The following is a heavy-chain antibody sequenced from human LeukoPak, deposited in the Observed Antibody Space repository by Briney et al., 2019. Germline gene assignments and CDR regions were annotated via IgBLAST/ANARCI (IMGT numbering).Heavy chain of an antibody. CDR3: ARAPSTVRSWFYFDC. CDR2: AYSGGYT. D-gene: IGHD6-13*01. CDR1: GVTVSSSS. Sequence: GGSLRLSCAASGVTVSSSSMSWVRQAPGKGLEWVSAAYSGGYTNYAGSVKGRFTISGDNSKNTLYLQMSSLRAEDTAVYYCARAPSTVRSWFYFDCWGQGTLVTVSS. V-gene: IGHV3-66*01. J-gene: IGHJ4*02.